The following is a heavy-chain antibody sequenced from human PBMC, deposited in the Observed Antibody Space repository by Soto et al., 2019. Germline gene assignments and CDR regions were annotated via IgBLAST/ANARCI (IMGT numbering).Heavy chain of an antibody. CDR2: INTGNGNT. V-gene: IGHV1-3*04. D-gene: IGHD3-16*01. J-gene: IGHJ4*02. CDR1: GYTFTGYA. Sequence: GASVKVSCXASGYTFTGYAIHWVRQAPGQRLEWMGWINTGNGNTEYSQRFQGRVTITRDTSATTAHMELSSLTSEDTAVYYCAVNPAYPYWGQGTPVTVS. CDR3: AVNPAYPY.